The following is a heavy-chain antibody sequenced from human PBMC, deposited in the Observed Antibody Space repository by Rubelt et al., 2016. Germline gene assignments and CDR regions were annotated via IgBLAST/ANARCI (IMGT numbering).Heavy chain of an antibody. CDR1: GFTFSSHG. Sequence: LWGRGGGVVQPGRSLRLSCAPSGFTFSSHGMHWVRQAPGKGLEWVAVISGDGNNKYYADSLKGRFTISRDNAKNSLYLQMNSLRVEDTAVYYCARDLHYYGSGSFDYWGQGTLVTVSS. CDR2: ISGDGNNK. D-gene: IGHD3-10*01. V-gene: IGHV3-30*19. J-gene: IGHJ4*02. CDR3: ARDLHYYGSGSFDY.